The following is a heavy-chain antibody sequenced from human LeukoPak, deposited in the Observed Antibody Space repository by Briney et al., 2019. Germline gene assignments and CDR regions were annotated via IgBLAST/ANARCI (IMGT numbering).Heavy chain of an antibody. V-gene: IGHV4-61*01. J-gene: IGHJ4*02. CDR1: GGSVSSGSYY. CDR3: ASAGYYYDSSGYYQFDY. D-gene: IGHD3-22*01. CDR2: IYYSGST. Sequence: SETLSLTCTVSGGSVSSGSYYWSWIRQPPGKGLEWIGYIYYSGSTNYNPSLKSRVTISVDTSKNQFSLKLSSVTAADTAVYYCASAGYYYDSSGYYQFDYWGQGTLVTISS.